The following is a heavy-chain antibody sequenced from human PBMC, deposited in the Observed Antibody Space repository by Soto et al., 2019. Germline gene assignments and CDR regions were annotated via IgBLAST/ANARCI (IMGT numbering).Heavy chain of an antibody. V-gene: IGHV3-20*04. CDR3: ARDHRLVYGYGDHGDS. J-gene: IGHJ4*02. Sequence: EVHLVESGGGVVRPGGSLRLSCAASGFGFDEYGMSWVRQGPGKGLEWVSGINRHGDSTGYADSVKGRFTISRDNAKNSLYLQMNGLRAEDTAFYYCARDHRLVYGYGDHGDSWGQGTLVTVSS. D-gene: IGHD5-18*01. CDR1: GFGFDEYG. CDR2: INRHGDST.